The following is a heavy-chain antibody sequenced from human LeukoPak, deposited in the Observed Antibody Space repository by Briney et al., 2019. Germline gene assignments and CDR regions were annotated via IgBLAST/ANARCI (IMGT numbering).Heavy chain of an antibody. J-gene: IGHJ6*03. CDR3: ARRFYYMDV. Sequence: PGGSLRLSCAASGFTFSSYAMSWVRQAPGKGLEWVSGISGSGGSTYYADSVKGRFTISRDNSKSTLHLQMHSLRVEDTAVYYCARRFYYMDVWGKGTTVTVSS. CDR2: ISGSGGST. V-gene: IGHV3-23*01. CDR1: GFTFSSYA.